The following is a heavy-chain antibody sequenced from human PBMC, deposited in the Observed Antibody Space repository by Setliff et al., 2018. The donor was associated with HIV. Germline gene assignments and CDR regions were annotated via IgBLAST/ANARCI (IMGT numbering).Heavy chain of an antibody. CDR2: IDPSDSYV. V-gene: IGHV5-10-1*01. D-gene: IGHD6-19*01. J-gene: IGHJ4*02. Sequence: PGESLKISCQASGYKFTGYWINWVRQMPGKCLEWMGRIDPSDSYVDYSPSFQGHVTISIEKSVSSAHLQWSSLKASDTAMYFCVRHAWRLWLAPIESWGQGTLVTVSS. CDR3: VRHAWRLWLAPIES. CDR1: GYKFTGYW.